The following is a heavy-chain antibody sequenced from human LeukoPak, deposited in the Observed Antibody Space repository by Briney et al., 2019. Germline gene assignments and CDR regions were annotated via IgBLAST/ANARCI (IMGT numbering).Heavy chain of an antibody. CDR3: ARDRFRGGSLSNFDY. CDR2: INPSGGST. CDR1: GYTFTSYY. D-gene: IGHD3-16*01. V-gene: IGHV1-46*01. Sequence: ASVKVSCKASGYTFTSYYMHWARQAPGQGLEWMGIINPSGGSTSYAQKFQGRVTMTRDTSTSTVYMELSSLRSEDTAVYYCARDRFRGGSLSNFDYWGQGTLVTVSS. J-gene: IGHJ4*02.